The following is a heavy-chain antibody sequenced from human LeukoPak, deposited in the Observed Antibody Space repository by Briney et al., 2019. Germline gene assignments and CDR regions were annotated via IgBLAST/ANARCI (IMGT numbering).Heavy chain of an antibody. CDR2: INAGNGNT. CDR1: GYTFTSYA. J-gene: IGHJ5*02. D-gene: IGHD2-15*01. CDR3: ARDRGIGVVAAKPVNWFDP. Sequence: GASVKVSCKASGYTFTSYAMHWVRQAPGQRLEWMGWINAGNGNTKYSQKFQGRVTITRDTSASTAYMELSSLRSEDTAVYYCARDRGIGVVAAKPVNWFDPWGQGTLVTVSS. V-gene: IGHV1-3*01.